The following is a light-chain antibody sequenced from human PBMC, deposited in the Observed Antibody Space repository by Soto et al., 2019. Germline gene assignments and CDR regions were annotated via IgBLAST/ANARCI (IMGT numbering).Light chain of an antibody. CDR2: EDN. Sequence: QSGLTQPASVSGSPGQSITISCTGTSSDVGSYNLVSWYQQYPGKAPKVMIYEDNKRPSGVSNRFSGSKSGNTASLTISALQAEDEADYYCCSYAGGSPYVFGTGTKLTVL. J-gene: IGLJ1*01. CDR1: SSDVGSYNL. CDR3: CSYAGGSPYV. V-gene: IGLV2-23*01.